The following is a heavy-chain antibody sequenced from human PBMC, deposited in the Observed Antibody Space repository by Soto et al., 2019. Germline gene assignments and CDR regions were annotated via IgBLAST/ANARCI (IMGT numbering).Heavy chain of an antibody. J-gene: IGHJ4*02. V-gene: IGHV4-39*01. D-gene: IGHD6-19*01. CDR3: ARQAYRSGWTDY. Sequence: QLQLQESGPGLVKPSETLSLTCTVSGGSIGTTSYYWGWIRQPPGKGLEWIGSIYYSGSTYYNPCLKSRVTISVDTSKNQFSMKLSSVTAADTALYYCARQAYRSGWTDYWGQGTLVTVSS. CDR2: IYYSGST. CDR1: GGSIGTTSYY.